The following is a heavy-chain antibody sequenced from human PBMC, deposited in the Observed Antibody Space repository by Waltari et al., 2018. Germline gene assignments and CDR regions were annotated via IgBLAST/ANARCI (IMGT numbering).Heavy chain of an antibody. CDR3: ARDVVAVAARRKGGDYFDY. J-gene: IGHJ4*02. V-gene: IGHV1-69*12. D-gene: IGHD6-19*01. Sequence: QVQLVQSGAEVKKPGSSVKVSCKASGGTFSSYAIVWVRQAPRQGLEWMGGIIPIFGTANDAQKFQGRVTITADESTSTAYMELSSLRSEDTAVYYCARDVVAVAARRKGGDYFDYWGQGTLVTVSS. CDR1: GGTFSSYA. CDR2: IIPIFGTA.